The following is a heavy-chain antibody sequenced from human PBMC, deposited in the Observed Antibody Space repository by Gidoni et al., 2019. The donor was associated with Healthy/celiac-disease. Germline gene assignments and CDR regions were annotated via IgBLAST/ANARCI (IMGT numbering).Heavy chain of an antibody. CDR3: SRFCTGGSCFGF. J-gene: IGHJ4*02. D-gene: IGHD2-15*01. V-gene: IGHV3-49*05. Sequence: EVQLVESGGGLVKPGRSLRLSCKASGFTFGDYTMSWFRQAPGKGLEWVGFIRSKAFGGTTEYAASVKGRVTISRDDSKSIAYLQMNSLKTEDTAVYYCSRFCTGGSCFGFWGQGTLVTVSS. CDR1: GFTFGDYT. CDR2: IRSKAFGGTT.